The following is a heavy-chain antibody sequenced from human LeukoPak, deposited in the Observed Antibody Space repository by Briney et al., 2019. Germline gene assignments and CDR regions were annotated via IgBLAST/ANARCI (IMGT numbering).Heavy chain of an antibody. CDR3: ARDLVIEWHSSGPNWFDP. CDR2: INTNTGNP. CDR1: GYTFTSYA. Sequence: ASVKVSCKASGYTFTSYAMNWVRQAPGQGLEWMGWINTNTGNPTYAQGFTGRFVFSLDTSVSTAYLQISSLKAEDTAVYYCARDLVIEWHSSGPNWFDPWGQGTLVTVSS. D-gene: IGHD6-19*01. V-gene: IGHV7-4-1*02. J-gene: IGHJ5*02.